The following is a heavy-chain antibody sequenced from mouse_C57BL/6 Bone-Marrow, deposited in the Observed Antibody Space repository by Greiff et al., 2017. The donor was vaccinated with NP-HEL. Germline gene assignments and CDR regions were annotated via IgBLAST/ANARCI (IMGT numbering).Heavy chain of an antibody. Sequence: VKLVESGAELARPGASVKLSCKASGYTFTSYGISWVKQRTGQGLEWIGEIYPSSGNTYYNEKFKGKATLTADKSSSTAYMELRSLTSEDSADYFCLSGVYDGNYDYWGQGTTLTVSS. CDR1: GYTFTSYG. CDR2: IYPSSGNT. CDR3: LSGVYDGNYDY. D-gene: IGHD2-1*01. J-gene: IGHJ2*01. V-gene: IGHV1-81*01.